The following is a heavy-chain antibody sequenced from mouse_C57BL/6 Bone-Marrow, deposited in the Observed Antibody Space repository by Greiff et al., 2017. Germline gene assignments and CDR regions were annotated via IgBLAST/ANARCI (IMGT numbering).Heavy chain of an antibody. CDR2: VYPYNGGT. V-gene: IGHV1-36*01. CDR3: ARNDYYGSRDWYFDV. D-gene: IGHD1-1*01. CDR1: GFTFTDYY. Sequence: VQLKESGPVLVKPGPSVKISCKASGFTFTDYYMHWVKQSHGKSLEWIGLVYPYNGGTSYNQKFKGKATLTVDTSSSTAYMELNSLTSEDSAVYYCARNDYYGSRDWYFDVWGTGTTVTVSS. J-gene: IGHJ1*03.